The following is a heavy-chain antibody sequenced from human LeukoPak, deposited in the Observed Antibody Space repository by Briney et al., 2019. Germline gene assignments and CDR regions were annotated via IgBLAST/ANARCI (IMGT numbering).Heavy chain of an antibody. CDR3: ARGTDRMGYFFDY. J-gene: IGHJ4*02. V-gene: IGHV4-59*01. CDR1: GGSISNYY. D-gene: IGHD2-8*01. CDR2: IYYTGNT. Sequence: SETLSLTCTVSGGSISNYYWSWIRQPPGKGQEWIGYIYYTGNTNYNPSLKSRVTSSVDTSKNQFSLKLSSVTAADTAVYYCARGTDRMGYFFDYWGQGTLVTVSS.